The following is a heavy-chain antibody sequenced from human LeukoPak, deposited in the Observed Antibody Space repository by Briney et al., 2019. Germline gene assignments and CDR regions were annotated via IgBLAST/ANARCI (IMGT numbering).Heavy chain of an antibody. CDR2: INHSGST. D-gene: IGHD3-3*01. CDR3: ARGAVLRFLEWLLHNWFDP. J-gene: IGHJ5*02. Sequence: PSETLSLTCAVYGGSFSGYYWSWIRQPPGKGLEWIGEINHSGSTNYNSSLKSRVTISVDTSKNQFSLKLSSVTAADTAVYYCARGAVLRFLEWLLHNWFDPWGQGTLVTVSS. V-gene: IGHV4-34*01. CDR1: GGSFSGYY.